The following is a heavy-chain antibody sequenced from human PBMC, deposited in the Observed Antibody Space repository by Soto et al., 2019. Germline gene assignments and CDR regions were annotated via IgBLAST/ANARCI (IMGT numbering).Heavy chain of an antibody. V-gene: IGHV1-3*01. CDR3: ARGGRYFDWLSQTLSY. J-gene: IGHJ4*02. Sequence: GASVKVSCKASGYTFTSYAMHWVRQAPGQRLEWMGWINAGNGNTKYSQKFQGRVTITRDTSASTAYMELSSLRSEDTAVYYCARGGRYFDWLSQTLSYWGQGTLVTVSS. CDR1: GYTFTSYA. D-gene: IGHD3-9*01. CDR2: INAGNGNT.